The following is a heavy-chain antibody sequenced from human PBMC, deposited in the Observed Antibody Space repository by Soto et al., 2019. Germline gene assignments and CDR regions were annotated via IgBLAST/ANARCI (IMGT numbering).Heavy chain of an antibody. Sequence: PSETLSLTCTVSGGSISSGDYYWSWIRQPPGKGLEWIGYIYYSGSTYYNPSLKSRVTISVDTSKNQFSLKLSSVTAADTAVYYCARLTSMVRGPPGGFDPWGQGTLVTVSS. J-gene: IGHJ5*02. V-gene: IGHV4-30-4*01. D-gene: IGHD3-10*01. CDR2: IYYSGST. CDR3: ARLTSMVRGPPGGFDP. CDR1: GGSISSGDYY.